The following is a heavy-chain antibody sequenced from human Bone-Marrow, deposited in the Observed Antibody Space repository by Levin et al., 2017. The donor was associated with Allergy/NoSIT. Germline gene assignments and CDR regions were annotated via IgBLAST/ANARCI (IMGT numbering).Heavy chain of an antibody. J-gene: IGHJ3*02. CDR2: IKSKTDGGTT. CDR1: GFTFSNAW. V-gene: IGHV3-15*01. D-gene: IGHD3-16*01. Sequence: GESLKISCAASGFTFSNAWMSWVRQAPGKGLEWVGRIKSKTDGGTTDYAAPVKGRFTISRDDSKNTLYLQMNSLKTEDTAVYYCTTGYDYVWGSSSAFDIWGQGTMVTVSS. CDR3: TTGYDYVWGSSSAFDI.